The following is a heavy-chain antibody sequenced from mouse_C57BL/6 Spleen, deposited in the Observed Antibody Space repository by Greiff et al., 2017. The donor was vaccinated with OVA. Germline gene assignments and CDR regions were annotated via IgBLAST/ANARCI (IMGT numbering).Heavy chain of an antibody. D-gene: IGHD2-5*01. CDR2: ISSGGSYT. CDR3: ARPSNYAYYFDD. V-gene: IGHV5-6*02. CDR1: GFTFSSYG. Sequence: EVMLVESGGDLVKPGGSLKLSCAASGFTFSSYGMSWVRQTPDKRLEWVATISSGGSYTYYPDSVKGRFTISRDNAKNTLYLQMSSLKSEDTAMYYCARPSNYAYYFDDWGQGTTLTVSS. J-gene: IGHJ2*01.